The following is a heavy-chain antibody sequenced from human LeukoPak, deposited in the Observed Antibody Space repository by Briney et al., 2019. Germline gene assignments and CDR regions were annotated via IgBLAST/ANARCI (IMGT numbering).Heavy chain of an antibody. CDR3: ARDWGYYYDSSGYFNRFDP. CDR1: GYTFTGYY. J-gene: IGHJ5*02. V-gene: IGHV1-2*02. Sequence: ASVKVSCKASGYTFTGYYMHWVRQAPGQGLEWMGWINPNSGGTNYAQKFQGRVTMTRDTSISTAYMELSRLRSDDTAVYYCARDWGYYYDSSGYFNRFDPWGQGTLVTVSS. CDR2: INPNSGGT. D-gene: IGHD3-22*01.